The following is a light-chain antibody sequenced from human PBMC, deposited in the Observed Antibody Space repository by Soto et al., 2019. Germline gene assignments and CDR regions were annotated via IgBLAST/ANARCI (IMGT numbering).Light chain of an antibody. CDR2: KAS. V-gene: IGKV1-5*03. J-gene: IGKJ1*01. CDR1: QSISSW. CDR3: QQYNTYRT. Sequence: DLQMTQSPSTLSASVGDRVTITCRASQSISSWLAWYQQKPGKAPKLLIYKASSLESGVPSRFNGSGSGTEFTLTISSLQPDDFATYYCQQYNTYRTFGQGTKV.